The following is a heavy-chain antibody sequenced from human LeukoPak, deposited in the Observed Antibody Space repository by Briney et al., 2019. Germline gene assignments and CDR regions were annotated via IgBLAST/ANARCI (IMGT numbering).Heavy chain of an antibody. CDR1: GGSISSSSYY. J-gene: IGHJ3*02. CDR2: IYYSGST. V-gene: IGHV4-39*01. Sequence: SETLSLTCAVSGGSISSSSYYWGWIRQPPGKGLEWIGSIYYSGSTYYNPSLKSRVTISVDTSRNQFSLKLSSVTAADTAVYYCARPSRNYYGSGDAFDIWGQGTMVTVSS. CDR3: ARPSRNYYGSGDAFDI. D-gene: IGHD3-10*01.